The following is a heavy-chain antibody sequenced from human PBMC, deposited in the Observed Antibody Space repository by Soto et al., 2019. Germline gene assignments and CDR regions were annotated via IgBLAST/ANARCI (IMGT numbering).Heavy chain of an antibody. J-gene: IGHJ4*02. D-gene: IGHD3-3*01. CDR1: GGSISSGDYY. V-gene: IGHV4-30-4*01. CDR3: ARAKGVSNDFWSGYSTYFDY. CDR2: IYYSGST. Sequence: SETLSLTCTVSGGSISSGDYYWSWIRQPPGKGLEWIGYIYYSGSTYYNPSLKSRVTISVDTSKNQFSLKLSSVTAADTAVYYCARAKGVSNDFWSGYSTYFDYWGQGTLVTVS.